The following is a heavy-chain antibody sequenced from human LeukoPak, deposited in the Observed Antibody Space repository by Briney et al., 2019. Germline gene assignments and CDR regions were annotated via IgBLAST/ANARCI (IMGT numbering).Heavy chain of an antibody. Sequence: SETLSLTCSVYAGSMTSFYWNWVRQPVGKGLEWIGQIYTFGGTNYNPSLRSRVTMSVDTSKNQYSLQLTSVTAADTGVYYCARDSLYSGSVEPLGYWGQGILVIVSS. CDR2: IYTFGGT. D-gene: IGHD3-10*01. CDR1: AGSMTSFY. J-gene: IGHJ4*02. CDR3: ARDSLYSGSVEPLGY. V-gene: IGHV4-4*07.